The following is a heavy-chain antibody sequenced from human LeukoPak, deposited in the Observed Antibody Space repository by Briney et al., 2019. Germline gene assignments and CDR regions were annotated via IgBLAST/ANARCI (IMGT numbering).Heavy chain of an antibody. CDR3: ARGQRVSSSWYGWFDP. Sequence: ASVKVSCKASGYTFTSYDINWVRQATGQGLEWMGWMNPNSSNTGYAQKFQGRVTMTRNTSISTAYMELSSLRSEDTAVYYCARGQRVSSSWYGWFDPWGQEPWSPSPQ. D-gene: IGHD6-13*01. J-gene: IGHJ5*02. CDR2: MNPNSSNT. CDR1: GYTFTSYD. V-gene: IGHV1-8*01.